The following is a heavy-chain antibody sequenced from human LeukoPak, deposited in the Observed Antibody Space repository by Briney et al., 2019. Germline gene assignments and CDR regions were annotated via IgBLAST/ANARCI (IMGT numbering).Heavy chain of an antibody. Sequence: GGSLRLSCAASGFTFSSYWMSWVRQAPGKGLVWVSHINSDGSATRYADSVKGRFTISRDNAMNTLYLQMNSLRGEDTAVYYCARGSTYHDSSGQVPFDYWGQGTLVTVSS. J-gene: IGHJ4*02. CDR1: GFTFSSYW. CDR3: ARGSTYHDSSGQVPFDY. CDR2: INSDGSAT. D-gene: IGHD3-22*01. V-gene: IGHV3-74*01.